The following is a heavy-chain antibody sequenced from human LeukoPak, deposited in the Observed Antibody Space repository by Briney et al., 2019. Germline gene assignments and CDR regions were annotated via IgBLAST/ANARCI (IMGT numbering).Heavy chain of an antibody. V-gene: IGHV4-39*07. CDR3: ARGYSMDY. J-gene: IGHJ4*02. CDR1: GGSISSSSYY. D-gene: IGHD1-26*01. Sequence: SETLSLTCTVSGGSISSSSYYWGWIRQPPGKGLEWIGSIYYSGSTYYNPSLKSRVTISVDTSKNQFSLKLSSVTAADTAIYYCARGYSMDYWGQGTLVTVSS. CDR2: IYYSGST.